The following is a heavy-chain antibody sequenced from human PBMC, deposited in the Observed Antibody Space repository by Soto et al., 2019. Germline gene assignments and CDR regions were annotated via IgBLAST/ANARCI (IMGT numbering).Heavy chain of an antibody. V-gene: IGHV3-33*01. CDR3: ASFPSGYDPIPTDY. J-gene: IGHJ4*02. CDR2: IWYDGSNK. D-gene: IGHD5-12*01. Sequence: GGSLRLSCAASGFTFSSYGMHWVRQAPGKGLEWVAVIWYDGSNKYYADSVKGRFTISRDNSKNTLYLQMNSLRAEDTAVYYCASFPSGYDPIPTDYWGQGTLVTVSS. CDR1: GFTFSSYG.